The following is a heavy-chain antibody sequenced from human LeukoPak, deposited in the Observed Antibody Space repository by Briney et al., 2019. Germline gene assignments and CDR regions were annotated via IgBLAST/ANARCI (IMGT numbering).Heavy chain of an antibody. CDR3: ARGSLKRYYDYVWGSYRSYYFDY. Sequence: SETLSLTCAVYGGSFRGYYWSWIRQPPGKGLEWIGEINHSGSTNYNPSLKSRVTISVDTSKNQFSLKLSSVTAADTAVYYCARGSLKRYYDYVWGSYRSYYFDYWGQGTLVTVSS. V-gene: IGHV4-34*01. CDR2: INHSGST. D-gene: IGHD3-16*02. CDR1: GGSFRGYY. J-gene: IGHJ4*02.